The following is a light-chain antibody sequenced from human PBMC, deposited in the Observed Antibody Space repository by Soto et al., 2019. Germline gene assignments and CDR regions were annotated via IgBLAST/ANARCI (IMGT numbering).Light chain of an antibody. J-gene: IGLJ1*01. V-gene: IGLV2-23*02. Sequence: QSVLTQPASVSGSPGQSITISCTGTSSDVGSYNLVSWYQQHPGKAPKLMIYGVSKRPSGVSDRFSGSKSGDTASLTISGLQAEDEADYYCCSYAGVNTFYVFGTGTKATVL. CDR1: SSDVGSYNL. CDR2: GVS. CDR3: CSYAGVNTFYV.